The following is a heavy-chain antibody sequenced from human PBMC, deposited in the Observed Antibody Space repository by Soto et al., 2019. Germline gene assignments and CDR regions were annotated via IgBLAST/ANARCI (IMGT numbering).Heavy chain of an antibody. CDR1: GGSISSGDYY. D-gene: IGHD5-18*01. CDR2: IYYSGST. CDR3: AKNSMYLQMNSLTVEDTAMYYCASLDTARIKIAGY. J-gene: IGHJ4*02. Sequence: PSETLSLTCSVSGGSISSGDYYWNWIRQPPGKGLEWIGHIYYSGSTYYNSSLKSRVTISLDTSKNQFSLKLSSVRGRFTISRDSAKNSMYLQMNSLTVEDTAMYYCASLDTARIKIAGYWGQGIQVTVSS. V-gene: IGHV4-30-4*02.